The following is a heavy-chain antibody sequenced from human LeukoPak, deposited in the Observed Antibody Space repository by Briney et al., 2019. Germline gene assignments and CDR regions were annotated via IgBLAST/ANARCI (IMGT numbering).Heavy chain of an antibody. Sequence: PSETLSLTCAVYGGSFSGYYWSWIRQPPGKGLGWIGEINHSGSTNYNPSLKSRVTISVDTSKNQFSLKLCSVTAADTAVYYCARASVVVPAAIRAYNWFDPWGQGTLVTVSS. J-gene: IGHJ5*02. V-gene: IGHV4-34*01. CDR2: INHSGST. D-gene: IGHD2-2*01. CDR3: ARASVVVPAAIRAYNWFDP. CDR1: GGSFSGYY.